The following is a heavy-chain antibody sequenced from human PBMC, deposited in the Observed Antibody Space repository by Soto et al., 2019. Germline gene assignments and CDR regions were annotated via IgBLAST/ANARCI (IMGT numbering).Heavy chain of an antibody. V-gene: IGHV4-59*01. CDR1: GGSISSYY. Sequence: QVQLQESGPGLVKPSETLSLTCTVSGGSISSYYWSWIRQPPGKGLEWIGYIYYSGSTNYNPSLKSRVTITADTSKNQFSLKLSAVTAADTAVYYCARGHSSGWIDAFDIWGQGTMVTVSS. J-gene: IGHJ3*02. CDR3: ARGHSSGWIDAFDI. D-gene: IGHD6-19*01. CDR2: IYYSGST.